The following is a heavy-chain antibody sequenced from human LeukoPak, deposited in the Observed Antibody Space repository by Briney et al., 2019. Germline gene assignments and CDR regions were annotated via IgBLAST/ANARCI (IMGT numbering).Heavy chain of an antibody. D-gene: IGHD1-26*01. CDR3: ATSGGWEPSQYYFDY. Sequence: GGSLRLSCAASGFTFSSYAMSWVRQAPGKGLEWVSAISGSGGSTYYADSVKGRFTISRDNSKNTLYLQMNSLRAEDTAVYYCATSGGWEPSQYYFDYWGQGTLVTVSS. V-gene: IGHV3-23*01. J-gene: IGHJ4*02. CDR2: ISGSGGST. CDR1: GFTFSSYA.